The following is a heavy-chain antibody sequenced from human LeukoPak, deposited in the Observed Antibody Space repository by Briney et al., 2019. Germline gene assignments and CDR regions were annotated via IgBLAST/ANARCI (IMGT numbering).Heavy chain of an antibody. CDR1: GGSFSGYY. V-gene: IGHV4-34*01. Sequence: SETLSLTCAVYGGSFSGYYWSWIRQPPGKGLEWIGEINHSGSTNYNPSLKSRVTISVDTSEDQFSLKLSSVTAADTAVYYCARGRSTAPGGYWGQGTLVTVSS. CDR3: ARGRSTAPGGY. CDR2: INHSGST. D-gene: IGHD5-18*01. J-gene: IGHJ4*02.